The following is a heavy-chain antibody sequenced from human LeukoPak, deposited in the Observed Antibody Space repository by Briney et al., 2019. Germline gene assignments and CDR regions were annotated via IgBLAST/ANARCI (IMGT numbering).Heavy chain of an antibody. J-gene: IGHJ4*02. D-gene: IGHD3-10*01. Sequence: SETLSLTCTVSGGSISSYYWSWIRQPPGKGLEWIGYIYYSGSTNYNPSLKSRVTISVDTSKNQFSLKLTSVTAADTAVYYCARDRPHYYGSGSWFDYWGQGTLVTVSS. CDR2: IYYSGST. V-gene: IGHV4-59*01. CDR3: ARDRPHYYGSGSWFDY. CDR1: GGSISSYY.